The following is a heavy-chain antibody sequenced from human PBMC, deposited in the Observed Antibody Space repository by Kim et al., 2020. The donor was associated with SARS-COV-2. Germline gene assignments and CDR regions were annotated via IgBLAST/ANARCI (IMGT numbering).Heavy chain of an antibody. D-gene: IGHD3-10*01. J-gene: IGHJ6*02. V-gene: IGHV4-34*01. Sequence: SLKSRVNISVDTSKNQFSLKLSSVTAADTAVYYCARFSGSYYYYYYGMDVWGQGTTVTVSS. CDR3: ARFSGSYYYYYYGMDV.